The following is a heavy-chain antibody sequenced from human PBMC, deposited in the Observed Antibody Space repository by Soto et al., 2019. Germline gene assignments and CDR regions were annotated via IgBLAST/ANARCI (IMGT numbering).Heavy chain of an antibody. Sequence: GGSLRLSCVASGYMFSRYGMHWVRQAPGKGLEWVAVISYDGSNTSYGDSVKGRFTISRDNSKNTVYLQMNSLRAEDTAVYYCAKEGGAYSSSSPLSYYYGMDVWGQGTTVTVSS. CDR2: ISYDGSNT. CDR3: AKEGGAYSSSSPLSYYYGMDV. D-gene: IGHD6-6*01. CDR1: GYMFSRYG. J-gene: IGHJ6*02. V-gene: IGHV3-30*18.